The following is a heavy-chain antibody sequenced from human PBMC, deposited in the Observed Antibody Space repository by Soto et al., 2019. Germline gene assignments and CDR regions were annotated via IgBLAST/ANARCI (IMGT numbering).Heavy chain of an antibody. CDR2: IYYSGST. J-gene: IGHJ3*02. V-gene: IGHV4-39*01. D-gene: IGHD2-2*01. Sequence: QLQLQESGPGLVKPSETLSLTCTVSGGSISSSSYYWGWIRQPPGKGLEWIGSIYYSGSTYYNPSLKSRVTISVDTSQNQFSLTLSSVTAADTAVYYCARQSMPIVVVPAAMEDAFDIWGQGTMVTVSS. CDR1: GGSISSSSYY. CDR3: ARQSMPIVVVPAAMEDAFDI.